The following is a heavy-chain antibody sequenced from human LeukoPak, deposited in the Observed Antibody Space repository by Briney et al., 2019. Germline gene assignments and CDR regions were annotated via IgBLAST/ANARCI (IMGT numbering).Heavy chain of an antibody. CDR3: ASLIVVVPAAMQDYYYYGMDV. Sequence: SETLSLTCTVSGGSISSYCWSWIRQPPGKGLEWIGYIYYSGSTNYNPSLKSRVTISVDTSKNQFSLKLSSVTAADTAVYYCASLIVVVPAAMQDYYYYGMDVWGQGTTVTVSS. J-gene: IGHJ6*02. CDR1: GGSISSYC. V-gene: IGHV4-59*08. D-gene: IGHD2-2*01. CDR2: IYYSGST.